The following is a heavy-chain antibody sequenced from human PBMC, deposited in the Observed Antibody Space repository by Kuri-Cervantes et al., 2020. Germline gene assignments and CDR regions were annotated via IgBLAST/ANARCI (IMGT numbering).Heavy chain of an antibody. D-gene: IGHD3-10*01. V-gene: IGHV3-9*01. CDR1: GFTFDDYA. CDR2: ISWNSGSI. Sequence: GGSLRLSCAASGFTFDDYAMHWVRQAPGKGLEWVSGISWNSGSIGYADSVKDRSTISRDNAKNSLYLQMNSLRAEDTAVYYCAKLWLWFRETNDYWGQGTLVTVSS. CDR3: AKLWLWFRETNDY. J-gene: IGHJ4*02.